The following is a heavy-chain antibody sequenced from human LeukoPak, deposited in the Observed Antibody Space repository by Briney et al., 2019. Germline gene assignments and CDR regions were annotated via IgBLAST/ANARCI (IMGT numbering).Heavy chain of an antibody. D-gene: IGHD2/OR15-2a*01. Sequence: GESLKISCKGSGYSFTSYWIGWVRQMPGKGLEWMGIIYPGDSDTRYSPSFQGQVTISADKSISTAYLQWSSLKASDTTMYYCARRLSMRNPVIDYWGQGTLVTVSS. V-gene: IGHV5-51*01. CDR2: IYPGDSDT. CDR3: ARRLSMRNPVIDY. CDR1: GYSFTSYW. J-gene: IGHJ4*02.